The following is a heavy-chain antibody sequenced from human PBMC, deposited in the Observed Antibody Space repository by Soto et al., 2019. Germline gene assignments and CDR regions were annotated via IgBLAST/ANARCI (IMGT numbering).Heavy chain of an antibody. V-gene: IGHV3-74*01. CDR3: VRVLKSIGWDNDVFDI. CDR1: GVSLSVYG. J-gene: IGHJ3*02. CDR2: IDTYGSAT. Sequence: PGGSLRLSCAASGVSLSVYGMHWVRQAPGKGLAWVSRIDTYGSATKYADSVEGRFSISKDNAENTLYLQMNNLRADDTAVYYCVRVLKSIGWDNDVFDIWGQGTMVTVSS. D-gene: IGHD6-19*01.